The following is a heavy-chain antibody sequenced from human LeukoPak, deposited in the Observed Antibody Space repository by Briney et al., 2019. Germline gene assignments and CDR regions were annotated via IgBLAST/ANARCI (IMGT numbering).Heavy chain of an antibody. CDR1: GYTFTSYY. D-gene: IGHD2-21*02. CDR2: INPSGGST. CDR3: ARDSVGGGDCYS. J-gene: IGHJ5*02. Sequence: ASVKVSCKASGYTFTSYYMHWVRQAPGQGLEWMGIINPSGGSTSYAQKSQGRVTMTRDTSTSTVYMELSSLRSEDTAVYYCARDSVGGGDCYSWGQGTLVTVSS. V-gene: IGHV1-46*01.